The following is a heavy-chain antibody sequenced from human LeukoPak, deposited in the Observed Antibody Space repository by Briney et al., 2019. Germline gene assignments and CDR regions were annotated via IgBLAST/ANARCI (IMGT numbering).Heavy chain of an antibody. CDR1: GFTFSTYA. CDR2: ISYDGSNK. J-gene: IGHJ6*02. D-gene: IGHD2-2*02. V-gene: IGHV3-30*18. CDR3: AKEGCSSTSCYISYYYYGMDV. Sequence: GGSLRLSCAGSGFTFSTYAMSWVRQAPGKGLEWVAVISYDGSNKYYADSVKGRFTISRDNSKNTLYLQMNSLRAEDTAVYYCAKEGCSSTSCYISYYYYGMDVWGQGTTVTVSS.